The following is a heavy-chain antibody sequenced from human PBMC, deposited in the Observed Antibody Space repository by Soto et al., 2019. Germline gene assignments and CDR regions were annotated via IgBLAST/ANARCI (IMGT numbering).Heavy chain of an antibody. CDR1: GEYIGDHY. V-gene: IGHV4-59*11. J-gene: IGHJ4*02. CDR2: ISYSGGT. CDR3: ARTRDIPVAGLLIAS. Sequence: FVTMSVRRTVAGEYIGDHYWRWIRKTTGKGLEWIGYISYSGGTDYNPSLKTEVIISLDTSKNQVSLTLRSVTAADTAFFYCARTRDIPVAGLLIASWGQGTLVTVSS. D-gene: IGHD6-19*01.